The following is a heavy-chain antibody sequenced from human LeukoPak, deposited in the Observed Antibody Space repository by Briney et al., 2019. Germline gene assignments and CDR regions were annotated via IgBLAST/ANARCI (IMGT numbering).Heavy chain of an antibody. V-gene: IGHV1-2*02. Sequence: ASVTVPCKASGYTFTDYYIHWVRQAPGHGLEWLGWMNVKTGATSSAQRFPGRFTMTRDTSIGTASMEFSSLTSDDTAVYYCARQSGTYWGLDYWGQGTLVTVSS. CDR3: ARQSGTYWGLDY. J-gene: IGHJ4*02. CDR1: GYTFTDYY. D-gene: IGHD1-26*01. CDR2: MNVKTGAT.